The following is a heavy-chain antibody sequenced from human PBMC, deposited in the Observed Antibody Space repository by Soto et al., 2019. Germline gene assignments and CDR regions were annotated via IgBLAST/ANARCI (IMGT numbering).Heavy chain of an antibody. Sequence: ASVKVSCKASGGTLSSFITYPSNWVRQAPGQGLEWMGGIVPNVGTVNYAQKFQGRVTITADKSTGTAYMEVSSLRSEDTALYYCARRDTSGFLRYFDNWGQGTLVSRSS. V-gene: IGHV1-69*06. J-gene: IGHJ4*03. CDR2: IVPNVGTV. CDR1: GGTLSSFITYP. D-gene: IGHD3-3*01. CDR3: ARRDTSGFLRYFDN.